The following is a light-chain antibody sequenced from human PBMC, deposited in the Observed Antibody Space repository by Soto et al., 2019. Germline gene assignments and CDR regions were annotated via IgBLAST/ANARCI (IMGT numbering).Light chain of an antibody. CDR3: QQYGSSSFT. V-gene: IGKV3-20*01. CDR2: HAF. Sequence: EIVLTQSPGTLSLSPGERATLSCRATQSVSHNYLAWYQQKPGQAPRPLIYHAFSMATGIPDRFSGSGSGTDFTLTISRLEPEDFAVYYCQQYGSSSFTFGPGTKVDIK. J-gene: IGKJ3*01. CDR1: QSVSHNY.